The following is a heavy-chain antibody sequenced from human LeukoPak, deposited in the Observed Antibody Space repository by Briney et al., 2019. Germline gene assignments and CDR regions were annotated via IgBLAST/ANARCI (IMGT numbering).Heavy chain of an antibody. V-gene: IGHV3-30-3*01. Sequence: TGGSLRLSCAASGFTFSSYAMHWVRQAPGKGLEWVAVISYDGSNKYYADSVKGRFTISRDNSKNTLYLQMNSLRAEDTAVYYCAKDDWGYPDYWGQGTLVTVSS. J-gene: IGHJ4*02. CDR3: AKDDWGYPDY. D-gene: IGHD7-27*01. CDR2: ISYDGSNK. CDR1: GFTFSSYA.